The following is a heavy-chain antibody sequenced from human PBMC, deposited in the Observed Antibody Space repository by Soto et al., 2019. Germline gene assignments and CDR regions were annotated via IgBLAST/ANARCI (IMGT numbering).Heavy chain of an antibody. V-gene: IGHV3-33*01. CDR3: ARPRGSCSGGSCHYYYGMDV. CDR2: IWFDGSYK. J-gene: IGHJ6*02. CDR1: GFTFSSYG. Sequence: PGGSLRLSCAASGFTFSSYGMHWVRQAPGKGLEWVAVIWFDGSYKYYADSVKGRFTISRDNSKNTLYLQMNSLRAEDTAVYYCARPRGSCSGGSCHYYYGMDVWGQGTTVTVSS. D-gene: IGHD2-15*01.